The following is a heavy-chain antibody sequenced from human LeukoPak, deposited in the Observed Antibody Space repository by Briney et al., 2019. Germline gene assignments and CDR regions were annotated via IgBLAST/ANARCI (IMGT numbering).Heavy chain of an antibody. V-gene: IGHV3-7*05. J-gene: IGHJ4*02. Sequence: GGSLRLSCTASTLTLNNYWMSWVRQAPGKGLEWVANIKQDGSEKYHVDSVRGRFTISRDNAKNSLYLQMNSLRAEDTAVYYCASRAGYTGSWSAFDYWGQGTLVTVSS. CDR1: TLTLNNYW. CDR3: ASRAGYTGSWSAFDY. CDR2: IKQDGSEK. D-gene: IGHD6-13*01.